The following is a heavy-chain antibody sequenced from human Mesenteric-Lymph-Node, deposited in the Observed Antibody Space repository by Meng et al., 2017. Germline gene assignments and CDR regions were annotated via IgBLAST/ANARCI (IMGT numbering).Heavy chain of an antibody. CDR1: GGSISSSNW. CDR3: ARAPISHLDGTLRAFDY. V-gene: IGHV4-4*02. J-gene: IGHJ4*02. CDR2: IYQSGST. Sequence: QVQLQEPGPGLVKPSGTLSLTCAVSGGSISSSNWWSWVRQPPGKGLEWIGEIYQSGSTHYNPSLKSQVTISINKSKNQFFLKLSSVTAADTAVYYCARAPISHLDGTLRAFDYWGQGTLVTVSS.